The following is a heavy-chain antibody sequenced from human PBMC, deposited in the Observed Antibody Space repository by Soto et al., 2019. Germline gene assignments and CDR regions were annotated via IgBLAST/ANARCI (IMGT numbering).Heavy chain of an antibody. CDR2: ISGSGSTK. CDR3: AKKGLINGHGDDFYYDLDV. D-gene: IGHD2-21*02. Sequence: EVQLLESGGGLVQPGGSLRLSCAASGFTFSNYAMSWVRQPPGKGLEWVSSISGSGSTKYYPDPVKGRFTISRDNSKNTLYLQMNSLRTEDTAVYYCAKKGLINGHGDDFYYDLDVWGQGTTVTVSS. J-gene: IGHJ6*02. CDR1: GFTFSNYA. V-gene: IGHV3-23*01.